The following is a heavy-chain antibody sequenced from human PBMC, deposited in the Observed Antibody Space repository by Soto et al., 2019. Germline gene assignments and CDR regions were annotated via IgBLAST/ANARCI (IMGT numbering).Heavy chain of an antibody. V-gene: IGHV3-11*01. J-gene: IGHJ4*02. CDR1: GFKFSDYY. CDR2: ISTGGSTI. D-gene: IGHD3-22*01. Sequence: QVQLVESGGGLVKPGGSLRLSCAASGFKFSDYYMSWIRQAPGKGLEWISYISTGGSTIYYADSVKGRFTVSRDNAKNSLYLQMNSLRAEDTAVYYCARQRGYYDSSGLDYWGQGALVTVSS. CDR3: ARQRGYYDSSGLDY.